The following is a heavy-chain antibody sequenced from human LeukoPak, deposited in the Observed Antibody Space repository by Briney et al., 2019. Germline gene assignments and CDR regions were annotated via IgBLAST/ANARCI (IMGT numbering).Heavy chain of an antibody. CDR2: IYYSGST. CDR3: ARLPKSSNSQAFDI. CDR1: GGSFSGYY. Sequence: SETLSLTCAVYGGSFSGYYWSWIRQPPEKGLEWIGSIYYSGSTYYNPSLKSRVTISVDTSKSQLSLKVTSVTAADTAIYYCARLPKSSNSQAFDIWGQGTMVTVSS. D-gene: IGHD6-13*01. J-gene: IGHJ3*02. V-gene: IGHV4-59*05.